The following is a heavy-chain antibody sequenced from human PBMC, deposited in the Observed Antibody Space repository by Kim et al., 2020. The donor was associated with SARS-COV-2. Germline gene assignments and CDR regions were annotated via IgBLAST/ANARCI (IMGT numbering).Heavy chain of an antibody. CDR3: ARESGSYLGWAFDI. CDR2: IYYSGST. Sequence: SETLSLTCTVSGGSISSYYWSWIRQPPGKGLEWIGYIYYSGSTNYNPSLKSRVTISVDTSKNQFSLKLSSVTTADTAVYYCARESGSYLGWAFDIWGQGTMVTVSS. J-gene: IGHJ3*02. D-gene: IGHD1-26*01. CDR1: GGSISSYY. V-gene: IGHV4-59*01.